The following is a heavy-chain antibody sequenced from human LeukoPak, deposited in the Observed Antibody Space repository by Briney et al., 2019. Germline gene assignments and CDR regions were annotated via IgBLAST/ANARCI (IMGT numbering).Heavy chain of an antibody. V-gene: IGHV3-21*01. D-gene: IGHD6-6*01. CDR3: ARDRKAARPSAFDI. CDR2: ISSSSSYI. J-gene: IGHJ3*02. Sequence: GGSLRLSCAASGFTFSSYSMNWVRQAPGKGLEWVSSISSSSSYIYYADSVKGRFTISRDNAKNSLYLQMNSLRAEDTAVYYCARDRKAARPSAFDIWGQGTMVTVSS. CDR1: GFTFSSYS.